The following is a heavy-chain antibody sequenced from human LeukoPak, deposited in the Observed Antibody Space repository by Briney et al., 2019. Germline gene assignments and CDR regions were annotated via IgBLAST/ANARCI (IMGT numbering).Heavy chain of an antibody. CDR1: GGSISSYY. CDR2: IYYSGST. J-gene: IGHJ6*02. Sequence: SETLSLTCSVSGGSISSYYWSWIRQPPGKGLEWIGYIYYSGSTNYNSSLKSRVTISVDTSKNQFSLKLSSVTAADTAVYYCARDNWNYGSSMDVWGQGTTVTVSS. D-gene: IGHD1-7*01. V-gene: IGHV4-59*01. CDR3: ARDNWNYGSSMDV.